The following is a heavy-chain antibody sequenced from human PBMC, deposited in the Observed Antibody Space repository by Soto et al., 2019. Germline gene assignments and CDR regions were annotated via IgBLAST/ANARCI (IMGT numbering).Heavy chain of an antibody. CDR1: GGSISSYY. CDR2: IYYSGST. Sequence: QVQLQESGPGLVKPSETLSLTCTVSGGSISSYYWSWIRQPPGKGLEWIGYIYYSGSTNYNPSLKSXXTXSXXTSKNQFSLKLSSVTAADTAVYYCARGPTWLQYDYWGQGTLVTVSS. V-gene: IGHV4-59*01. J-gene: IGHJ4*02. D-gene: IGHD5-12*01. CDR3: ARGPTWLQYDY.